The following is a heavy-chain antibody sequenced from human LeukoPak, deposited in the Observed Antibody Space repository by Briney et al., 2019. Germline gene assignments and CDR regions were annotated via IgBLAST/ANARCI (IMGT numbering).Heavy chain of an antibody. Sequence: SETLSLTCAIYGGSFSGYYWSWIRQPPGKGLEWIGSIYYSGSTYYNPSLKSRVTISVDTSKNQFSLKLSSVTAADTAVYYCASLVVAATAGFDYWGQGTLVTVSS. CDR1: GGSFSGYY. J-gene: IGHJ4*02. V-gene: IGHV4-34*01. CDR3: ASLVVAATAGFDY. CDR2: IYYSGST. D-gene: IGHD2-15*01.